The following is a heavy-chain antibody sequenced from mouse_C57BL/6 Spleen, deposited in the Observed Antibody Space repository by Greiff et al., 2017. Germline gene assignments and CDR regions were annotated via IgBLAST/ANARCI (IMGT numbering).Heavy chain of an antibody. CDR1: GFTFSDYY. Sequence: DVKLVESEGGLVQPGSSMKLSCTASGFTFSDYYMAWVRQVPEKGLEWVANINYDGSSTYYLDSLKSRFIISRDNAKNILYLQMSSLKSEDTATYYCARDPLYYAMDYWGQGTSVTVSS. CDR3: ARDPLYYAMDY. CDR2: INYDGSST. V-gene: IGHV5-16*01. J-gene: IGHJ4*01.